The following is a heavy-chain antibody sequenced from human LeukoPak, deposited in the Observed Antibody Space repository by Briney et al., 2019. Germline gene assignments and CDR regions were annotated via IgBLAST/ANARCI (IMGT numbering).Heavy chain of an antibody. Sequence: ASVKVSCKASGYTFTSYAMHWVRQAPGQRLEWMGWINAGNGNTKYSQKFQGRVTITRDTSASTAYMELNSLRSEDTAVYYCARNGSGRGVAGFDYWGQGTLVTVSS. CDR3: ARNGSGRGVAGFDY. D-gene: IGHD3-10*01. CDR2: INAGNGNT. J-gene: IGHJ4*02. V-gene: IGHV1-3*01. CDR1: GYTFTSYA.